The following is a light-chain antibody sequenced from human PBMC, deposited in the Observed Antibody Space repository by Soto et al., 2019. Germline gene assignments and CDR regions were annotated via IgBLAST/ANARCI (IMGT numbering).Light chain of an antibody. CDR1: HNIISS. CDR2: GAS. J-gene: IGKJ5*01. Sequence: EIVLTQSPATLSVSPGERATISCRASHNIISSLAWYQQKPGQAPRLLIYGASTRATGIPARFSGSGSGTEFTLTISSLQSEDFAVYYCQQYKDWPPITFGQGTRLEIK. V-gene: IGKV3-15*01. CDR3: QQYKDWPPIT.